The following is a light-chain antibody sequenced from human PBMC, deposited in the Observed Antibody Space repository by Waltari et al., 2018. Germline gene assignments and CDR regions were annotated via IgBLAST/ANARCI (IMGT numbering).Light chain of an antibody. V-gene: IGLV3-25*03. Sequence: QESGQAPVVVIRRNTGRPSGIPERFSASDSGTTGTLVISGVQAEDEAEYYCQSADDSGDHVLFGGGTKLTVL. CDR3: QSADDSGDHVL. J-gene: IGLJ2*01. CDR2: RNT.